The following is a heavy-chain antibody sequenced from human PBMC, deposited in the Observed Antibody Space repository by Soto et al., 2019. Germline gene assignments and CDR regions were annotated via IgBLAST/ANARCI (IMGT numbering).Heavy chain of an antibody. V-gene: IGHV3-30-3*01. Sequence: GGSLRLSCAASGFTFSSYAMHWVRQAPGKGLEWVAVISYDGSNKYYADSVKGRFTISRDNSKNTLYLQMNSLRAEDTAVYYCARDRSLIAAAGPGYQYYYYYGMDVWGQGTTVTVSS. CDR3: ARDRSLIAAAGPGYQYYYYYGMDV. D-gene: IGHD6-13*01. J-gene: IGHJ6*02. CDR2: ISYDGSNK. CDR1: GFTFSSYA.